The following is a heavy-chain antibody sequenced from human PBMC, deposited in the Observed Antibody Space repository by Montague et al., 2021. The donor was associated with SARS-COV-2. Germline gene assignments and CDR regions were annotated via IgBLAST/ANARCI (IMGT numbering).Heavy chain of an antibody. CDR3: ARGNITPSGFDI. V-gene: IGHV4-31*03. D-gene: IGHD1-14*01. CDR1: GDSISSANYC. J-gene: IGHJ3*02. Sequence: TLSLTCTVSGDSISSANYCWNWIRQNPGKGLEWIGYIYYTGGTHYNPSLESRLTMSIDTSKSQFSLRLSSVTAADTAVYYCARGNITPSGFDIWGQGTVVTVSS. CDR2: IYYTGGT.